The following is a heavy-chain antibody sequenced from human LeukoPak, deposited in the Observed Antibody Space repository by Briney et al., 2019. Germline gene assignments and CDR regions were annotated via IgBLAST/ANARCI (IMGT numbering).Heavy chain of an antibody. CDR2: IHYSGST. J-gene: IGHJ4*02. Sequence: PSETLSLTCTVSGGSLSSSYWSWIRPPPGKGLGMIGYIHYSGSTNNTPSLMRRVTISVDTSKNQFSLKPRSVTAADTTVYYCTRHGPGPITCGYYIDYWGQGTPVTVSS. CDR1: GGSLSSSY. CDR3: TRHGPGPITCGYYIDY. D-gene: IGHD1-14*01. V-gene: IGHV4-59*08.